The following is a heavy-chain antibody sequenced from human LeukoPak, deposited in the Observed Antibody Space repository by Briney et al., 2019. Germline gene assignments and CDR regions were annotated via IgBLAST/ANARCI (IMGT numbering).Heavy chain of an antibody. V-gene: IGHV3-72*01. D-gene: IGHD1-26*01. CDR3: ARVARPLPDY. CDR2: TRNKANSYTT. CDR1: GGSISSSNW. Sequence: LSLTCAVSGGSISSSNWWSWVRQAPGKGLEWVGRTRNKANSYTTEYAASVKGRFTISRDDSKNSLYLQMNSLKTEDTALYYCARVARPLPDYWGQGTLVTVSS. J-gene: IGHJ4*02.